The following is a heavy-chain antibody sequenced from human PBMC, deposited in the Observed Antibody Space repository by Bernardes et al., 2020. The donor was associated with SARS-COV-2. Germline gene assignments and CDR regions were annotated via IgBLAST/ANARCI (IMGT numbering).Heavy chain of an antibody. CDR1: GFDFSYYW. CDR2: IKRDGSET. Sequence: GGSLRLSCAGSGFDFSYYWMTWVRQAPGKGLEWVSNIKRDGSETYYVDSVKGRFTISRDNAKNLVFLQMNSLRAEDTAVFYCVRSAGMDVWGQGTMVTVSS. V-gene: IGHV3-7*03. J-gene: IGHJ6*02. CDR3: VRSAGMDV.